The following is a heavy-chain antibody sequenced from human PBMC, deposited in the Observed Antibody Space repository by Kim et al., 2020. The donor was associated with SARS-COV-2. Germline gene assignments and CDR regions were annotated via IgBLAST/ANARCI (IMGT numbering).Heavy chain of an antibody. Sequence: NPTLKSRVTISVDTSKNQFSPKLSSVTAADTAVYYCARQAITMDYGMDVWGQGTTVTVSS. CDR3: ARQAITMDYGMDV. J-gene: IGHJ6*02. V-gene: IGHV4-39*01. D-gene: IGHD3-10*01.